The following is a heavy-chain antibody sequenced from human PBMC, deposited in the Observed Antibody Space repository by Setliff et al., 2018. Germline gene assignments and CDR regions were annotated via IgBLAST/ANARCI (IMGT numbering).Heavy chain of an antibody. D-gene: IGHD5-12*01. CDR2: IHPSNSDT. J-gene: IGHJ3*02. V-gene: IGHV5-51*01. Sequence: PGESLKISCKGSGYSFTDYWIGWVRQMPGEGLEWMGIIHPSNSDTVYSPSFQGQVTISADRSITTAYLQWSGLKASDTAIYYCARNRVALYDAFDIWGQGTMVTVSS. CDR1: GYSFTDYW. CDR3: ARNRVALYDAFDI.